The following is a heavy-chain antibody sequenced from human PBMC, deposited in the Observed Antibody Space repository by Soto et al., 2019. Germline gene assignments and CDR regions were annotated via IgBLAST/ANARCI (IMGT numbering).Heavy chain of an antibody. CDR2: IYYSGST. CDR1: GGTISSGGYY. V-gene: IGHV4-31*03. Sequence: PSETLSLSCTVSGGTISSGGYYWSWIRQHPGKGLEWIGYIYYSGSTYYNPSLKSRVTISVDTSKNQFSLKLSSVTAADTAVYYCARAEGQWLIGRAEYFQHWGQGTLVTVSS. D-gene: IGHD6-19*01. CDR3: ARAEGQWLIGRAEYFQH. J-gene: IGHJ1*01.